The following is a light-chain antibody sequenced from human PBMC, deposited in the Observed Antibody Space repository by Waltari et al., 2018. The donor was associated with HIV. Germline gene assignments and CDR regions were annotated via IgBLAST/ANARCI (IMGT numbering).Light chain of an antibody. CDR2: EAS. CDR3: QQYNSYSDT. CDR1: QSMSTW. J-gene: IGKJ2*01. Sequence: DTQLTQSPSTLPASVGDTVTITRRASQSMSTWLAWYQQKPGKAPKLLIYEASNLENGVPSRFSGSGSGTEFTLTISSLQPEDFATYYCQQYNSYSDTFGQGTKLEI. V-gene: IGKV1-5*03.